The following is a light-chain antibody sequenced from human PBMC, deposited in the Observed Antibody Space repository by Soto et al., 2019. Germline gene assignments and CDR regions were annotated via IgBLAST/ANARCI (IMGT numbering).Light chain of an antibody. CDR2: GAS. V-gene: IGKV3D-20*02. CDR3: PQRQSWTRT. Sequence: EIVVTQSPGTRPVSPGGGATVSCRASQSVSSSYLAWYQQKPGQAPRLLIYGASSRDTGIRDMFSGSGAGTDFTLTISALQSEDVALDYCPQRQSWTRTFCQGTKVDIK. J-gene: IGKJ1*01. CDR1: QSVSSSY.